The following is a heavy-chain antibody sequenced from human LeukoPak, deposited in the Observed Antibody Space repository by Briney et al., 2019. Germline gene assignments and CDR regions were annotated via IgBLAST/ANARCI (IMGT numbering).Heavy chain of an antibody. V-gene: IGHV3-23*01. Sequence: PGRSLRLSCAASGFTFSSYAMSWVRKAPGKGQEWVSAISGSGGSTYYADSVRGRFTISRDNSKNTLYLQMNSLRAEDTAIYYCAKDPMVRGLTYDYWGQGALVTVSS. D-gene: IGHD3-10*01. CDR2: ISGSGGST. J-gene: IGHJ4*02. CDR1: GFTFSSYA. CDR3: AKDPMVRGLTYDY.